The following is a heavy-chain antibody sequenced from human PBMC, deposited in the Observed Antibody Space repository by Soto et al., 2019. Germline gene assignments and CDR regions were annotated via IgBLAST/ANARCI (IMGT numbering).Heavy chain of an antibody. CDR2: INPNTGGT. V-gene: IGHV1-2*02. J-gene: IGHJ5*02. CDR3: ARTESSSGWYGENWFDP. CDR1: GFSLTGYY. Sequence: GASVQVPCKASGFSLTGYYFHWIRAAPGQGLEWLGWINPNTGGTTYAQKFQGRVTMTRDTSTSTVYMELSSLRSEDTAAYYCARTESSSGWYGENWFDPWGQGTLVTVSS. D-gene: IGHD6-19*01.